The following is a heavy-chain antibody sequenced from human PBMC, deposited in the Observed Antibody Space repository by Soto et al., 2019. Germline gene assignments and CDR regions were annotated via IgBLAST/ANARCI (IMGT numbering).Heavy chain of an antibody. CDR3: TRAGSYRFDY. D-gene: IGHD1-26*01. Sequence: EVQVLESGGGLVQPGGSLRLSCAASGFTFSSYALSWVRQAPGKGLEWVSGISGSGGDTYYADSVKGRFTISRDNSKNTLYLQMNSLRADDTAVYYCTRAGSYRFDYWGQGTLVTVSS. CDR2: ISGSGGDT. V-gene: IGHV3-23*01. J-gene: IGHJ4*02. CDR1: GFTFSSYA.